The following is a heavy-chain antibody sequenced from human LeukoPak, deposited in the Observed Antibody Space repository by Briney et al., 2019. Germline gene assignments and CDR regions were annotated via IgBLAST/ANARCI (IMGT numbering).Heavy chain of an antibody. J-gene: IGHJ4*02. CDR3: ARTSQYSSLFDY. V-gene: IGHV1-69*13. CDR1: GGTFSSYA. D-gene: IGHD6-19*01. Sequence: ASVKVSCKASGGTFSSYAISWVRQAPGQGLEWMGGIIPIFGTANYALKFQGRVTITADESTSTAYMELSSLRSEDTAVYYCARTSQYSSLFDYWGQGTLVTVSS. CDR2: IIPIFGTA.